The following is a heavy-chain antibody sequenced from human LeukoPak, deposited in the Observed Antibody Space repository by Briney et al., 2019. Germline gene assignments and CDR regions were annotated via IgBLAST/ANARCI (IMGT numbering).Heavy chain of an antibody. V-gene: IGHV4-30-2*01. CDR2: IYHSGST. Sequence: SETLSLTCTVSGGSISSGGYYWSWIRQPPGKGLEWIGYIYHSGSTYYNPSLKSRVTISVDRSKNQFSLKLSSVTAADTAVYYCAKGRIAAPPYWYFDLWGRGTLVTVSS. CDR1: GGSISSGGYY. D-gene: IGHD6-6*01. CDR3: AKGRIAAPPYWYFDL. J-gene: IGHJ2*01.